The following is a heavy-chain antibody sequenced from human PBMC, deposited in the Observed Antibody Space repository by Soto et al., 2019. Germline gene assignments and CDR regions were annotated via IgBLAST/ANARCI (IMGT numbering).Heavy chain of an antibody. J-gene: IGHJ6*01. Sequence: SETLSLTCTVSGGSISSYYWSWIRQPPGKGLEWIGYIYYSGSTNYNPSLKSRVTISVDTSKNQFSLKLKSVTAADTAVYYCASHPAERASPCYNGKKVWEQVTTGT. CDR2: IYYSGST. CDR1: GGSISSYY. V-gene: IGHV4-59*01. D-gene: IGHD2-2*01. CDR3: ASHPAERASPCYNGKKV.